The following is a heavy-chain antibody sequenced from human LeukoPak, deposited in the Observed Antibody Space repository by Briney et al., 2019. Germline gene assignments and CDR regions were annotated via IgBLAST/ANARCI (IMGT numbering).Heavy chain of an antibody. CDR3: ARDLGYYDSSGYHIRNWFDP. CDR2: IIPIFGTA. D-gene: IGHD3-22*01. Sequence: SVKVSCKASGGTFSSYAINWVRQAPGQGLEWMGGIIPIFGTANYAQKFQGRVTITTDESTSTAYMELSSLRSEDTAVYYCARDLGYYDSSGYHIRNWFDPWGQGTLVTVSS. J-gene: IGHJ5*02. V-gene: IGHV1-69*05. CDR1: GGTFSSYA.